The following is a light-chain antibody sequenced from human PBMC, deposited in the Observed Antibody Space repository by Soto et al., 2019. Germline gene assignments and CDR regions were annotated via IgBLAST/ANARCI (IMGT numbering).Light chain of an antibody. V-gene: IGKV1-39*01. Sequence: DIQMTQSPSSLSASVGDRVTITCRASQSISSYLNWYQQKPGKAPKLLIYAASSLQSGVPSRFSGSGSGTDFTLTISSLQPEDFATYYCQQSYSTHRTFGPGTKVDIK. CDR3: QQSYSTHRT. J-gene: IGKJ3*01. CDR1: QSISSY. CDR2: AAS.